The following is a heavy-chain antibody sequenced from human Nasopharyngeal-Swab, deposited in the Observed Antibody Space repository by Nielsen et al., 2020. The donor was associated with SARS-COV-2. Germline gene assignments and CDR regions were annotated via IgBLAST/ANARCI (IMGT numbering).Heavy chain of an antibody. V-gene: IGHV3-21*01. D-gene: IGHD3-16*02. Sequence: GESLKISYAASGFTFSSYSMNWVRQAPGKGLEWVSSISSSSSYIYYADSVKGRFTISRDNAKNSLYLQMNSLRAEDTAVYYCARAQELSGQSLGELSLWGQGTLVTVSS. CDR3: ARAQELSGQSLGELSL. CDR1: GFTFSSYS. J-gene: IGHJ4*02. CDR2: ISSSSSYI.